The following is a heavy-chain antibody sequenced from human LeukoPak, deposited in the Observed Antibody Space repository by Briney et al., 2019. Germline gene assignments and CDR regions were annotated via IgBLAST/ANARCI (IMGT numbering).Heavy chain of an antibody. Sequence: PSETLSLTCAVYGGSFSGYYWSWIRQPPGKGLEWIGEINHSGSTNYNPSLKSRVTILVDTSKNQFSLKLSSVTAADTAVYYCARGQRYYDFWSGYYSYWGQGTLVTVSS. V-gene: IGHV4-34*01. CDR1: GGSFSGYY. CDR3: ARGQRYYDFWSGYYSY. D-gene: IGHD3-3*01. CDR2: INHSGST. J-gene: IGHJ4*02.